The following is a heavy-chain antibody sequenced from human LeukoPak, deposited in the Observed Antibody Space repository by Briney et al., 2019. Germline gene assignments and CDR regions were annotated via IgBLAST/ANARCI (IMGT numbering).Heavy chain of an antibody. CDR3: ARSYDYGDYGLTWFDP. J-gene: IGHJ5*02. Sequence: GGSLRLSCAASGFTFSSYEMNWVRQAPGKGLEWVSHISSSGTTIYYTDSVKGRFTISRDNAKNSLYLQMNSLRAEDTAVYYCARSYDYGDYGLTWFDPWGQGTLVTVSS. CDR2: ISSSGTTI. CDR1: GFTFSSYE. D-gene: IGHD4-17*01. V-gene: IGHV3-48*03.